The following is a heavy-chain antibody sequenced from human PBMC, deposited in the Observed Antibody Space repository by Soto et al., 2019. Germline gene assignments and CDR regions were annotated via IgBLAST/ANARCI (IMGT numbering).Heavy chain of an antibody. D-gene: IGHD3-16*01. Sequence: PLSLTCTVSGGTISSGGNYLSFIRLHPGKGLKCIGPIHHSCNTYYNPTLKGRVTISVDTSKNQSSLKLSSVTAADTAVYYCARRPLCYDYVRQTWREVGDSFDVWGRGTLVT. J-gene: IGHJ3*01. CDR2: IHHSCNT. CDR1: GGTISSGGNY. CDR3: ARRPLCYDYVRQTWREVGDSFDV. V-gene: IGHV4-31*03.